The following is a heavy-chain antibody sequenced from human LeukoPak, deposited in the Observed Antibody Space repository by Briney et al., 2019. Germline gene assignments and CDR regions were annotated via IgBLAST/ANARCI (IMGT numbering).Heavy chain of an antibody. CDR3: AREYYYDNTVSTEGAFDI. CDR2: IYYSGST. Sequence: SETLSLTCTVSGGSISSSSYYWGWIRQPPGKGLEWIGSIYYSGSTYYNPSLKSRVTISEDTSKNQFSLKLSPVTAADTAVYYCAREYYYDNTVSTEGAFDIWGQGTMVTVSS. V-gene: IGHV4-39*07. J-gene: IGHJ3*02. D-gene: IGHD3-22*01. CDR1: GGSISSSSYY.